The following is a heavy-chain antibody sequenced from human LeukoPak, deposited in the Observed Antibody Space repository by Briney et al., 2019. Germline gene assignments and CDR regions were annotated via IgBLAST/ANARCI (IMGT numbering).Heavy chain of an antibody. CDR2: INPNSGGT. CDR1: GYTFTGYY. Sequence: ASVKVSCKASGYTFTGYYMHWVRQAPGQGLEWMGWINPNSGGTNYAQKFQGRVTMTRDTSISTAYMELSRLRSDDTAVYYCARDSYCSGGSCYSGAFGYWGQGTLVTVSS. CDR3: ARDSYCSGGSCYSGAFGY. V-gene: IGHV1-2*02. D-gene: IGHD2-15*01. J-gene: IGHJ4*02.